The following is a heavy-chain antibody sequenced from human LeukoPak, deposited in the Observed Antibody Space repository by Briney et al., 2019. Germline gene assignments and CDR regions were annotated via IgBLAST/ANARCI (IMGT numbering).Heavy chain of an antibody. Sequence: ASVKVSFKASGGTFSSYAISWVRQAPGQGLEWMERIIPILGIANYAQKFQGRVTITADKSTSTAYMELSSLRSEDKDVYYCARDLGDGYNYLAYWGQGTLVTVSS. CDR3: ARDLGDGYNYLAY. V-gene: IGHV1-69*04. D-gene: IGHD5-24*01. CDR1: GGTFSSYA. J-gene: IGHJ4*02. CDR2: IIPILGIA.